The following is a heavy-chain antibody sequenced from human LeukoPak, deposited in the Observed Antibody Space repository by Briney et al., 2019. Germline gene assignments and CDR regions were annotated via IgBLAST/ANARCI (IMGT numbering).Heavy chain of an antibody. CDR2: ISAYNGNT. J-gene: IGHJ4*02. CDR3: ARAPGYCSSTSCYLFAPYFDY. Sequence: ASVKVSCKASGYTFTSYGISWVRQAPGQGLEWMGWISAYNGNTNYAQVLQGRVTMTTDTSTSTAYMELRSLRSDDTAVYYCARAPGYCSSTSCYLFAPYFDYWGQGTLVTVSS. CDR1: GYTFTSYG. D-gene: IGHD2-2*01. V-gene: IGHV1-18*01.